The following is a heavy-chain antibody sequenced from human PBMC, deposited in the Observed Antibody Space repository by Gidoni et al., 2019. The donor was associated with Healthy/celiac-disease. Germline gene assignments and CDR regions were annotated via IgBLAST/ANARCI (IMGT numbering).Heavy chain of an antibody. D-gene: IGHD1-26*01. V-gene: IGHV3-73*01. J-gene: IGHJ4*02. CDR2: IRSKANSYAT. CDR3: TRHGIPSGFDY. Sequence: EVQLVESGGGLVQPGGSLKLSCAASGFTFSGSAMHWVRQASGKGLEWVGRIRSKANSYATAYAASVKCRFTISRDDSKNTAYLQMNSLKTEDTAVYYCTRHGIPSGFDYWGQGTLVTVSS. CDR1: GFTFSGSA.